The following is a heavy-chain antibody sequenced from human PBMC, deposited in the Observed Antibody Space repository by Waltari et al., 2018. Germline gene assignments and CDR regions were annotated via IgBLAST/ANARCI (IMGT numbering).Heavy chain of an antibody. Sequence: QVQLQQWGAGVLKPSETLSLTCADYGGAFSGSYWRWLRPPPGKGLEWIGEINHSGITNYKPSLKSRVTISVDTSKNQFSLKLSSVTAADTAVYYCARRKVRYLDYWGQGTLVTVSS. V-gene: IGHV4-34*01. CDR2: INHSGIT. J-gene: IGHJ4*02. CDR1: GGAFSGSY. D-gene: IGHD2-2*01. CDR3: ARRKVRYLDY.